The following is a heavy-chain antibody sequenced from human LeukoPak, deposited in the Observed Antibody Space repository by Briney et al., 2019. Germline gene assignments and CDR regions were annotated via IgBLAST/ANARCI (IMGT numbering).Heavy chain of an antibody. CDR3: ARARGYYYDSSAPTHFDY. CDR2: ISSSSSYI. CDR1: GFTFSSYS. J-gene: IGHJ4*02. D-gene: IGHD3-22*01. Sequence: GGSLRLSCAASGFTFSSYSMNWGRQAPGKGLEWVSSISSSSSYIYYADSVKGRFTISRDNAKNSLYLQMNSLRAEDTAVYYCARARGYYYDSSAPTHFDYWGQGTLVTVSS. V-gene: IGHV3-21*01.